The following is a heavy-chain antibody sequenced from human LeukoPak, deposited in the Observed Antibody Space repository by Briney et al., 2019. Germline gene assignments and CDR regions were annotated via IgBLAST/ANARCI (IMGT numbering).Heavy chain of an antibody. CDR1: GFTFSSYG. D-gene: IGHD5-12*01. CDR3: ANGGGIVATY. J-gene: IGHJ4*02. CDR2: IRYDGSNK. Sequence: GGCLSLSCAASGFTFSSYGMHWVRQAPRKGLEWVAFIRYDGSNKYYADSVKGRFTISRDNSKNTLYLQMNSLRAEDTAVYYCANGGGIVATYWGQGTLVTVSS. V-gene: IGHV3-30*02.